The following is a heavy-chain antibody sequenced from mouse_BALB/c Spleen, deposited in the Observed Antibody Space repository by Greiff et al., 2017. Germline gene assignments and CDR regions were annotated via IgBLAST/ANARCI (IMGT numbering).Heavy chain of an antibody. CDR2: ISDGGSYT. J-gene: IGHJ4*01. V-gene: IGHV5-4*02. CDR1: GFTFSDYY. Sequence: EVQLVESGGGLVKPGGSLKLSCAASGFTFSDYYMYWVRQTPEKRLEWVATISDGGSYTYYPDSVKGRFTISRDNAKNNLYLQMSSLKSEDTAMYYCARETYAMDYWGQGTSVTVSS. CDR3: ARETYAMDY.